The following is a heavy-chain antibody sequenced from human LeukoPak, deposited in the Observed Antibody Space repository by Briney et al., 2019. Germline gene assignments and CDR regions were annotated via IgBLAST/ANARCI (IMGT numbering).Heavy chain of an antibody. J-gene: IGHJ4*02. CDR1: GYTFTGYY. V-gene: IGHV1-2*02. Sequence: GASVKVSCKAFGYTFTGYYMHWVRQAPGQGLEWMGWINPNSGGTNYAQKFQGRVTMTRDTSISTAYMELSRLRSDDTAVYYCARDLGGVIVPLFDFDYWGQGTLVTVSS. CDR2: INPNSGGT. D-gene: IGHD3-16*02. CDR3: ARDLGGVIVPLFDFDY.